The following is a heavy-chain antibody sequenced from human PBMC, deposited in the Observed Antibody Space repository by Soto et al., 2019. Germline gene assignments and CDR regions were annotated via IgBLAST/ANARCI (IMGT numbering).Heavy chain of an antibody. Sequence: QVQLVESGGGLVKPGGSLRLSCAASGFTFSDYYMSWIRQAPGKGLEWVSYISSSGSTIYYADSVKGRFTISRDNAKNSLYLQMNSLRAEDTAVYYCARERGPKTLIAVAGPAMNDYWGQGTLVTVSS. V-gene: IGHV3-11*01. CDR3: ARERGPKTLIAVAGPAMNDY. CDR1: GFTFSDYY. J-gene: IGHJ4*02. D-gene: IGHD6-19*01. CDR2: ISSSGSTI.